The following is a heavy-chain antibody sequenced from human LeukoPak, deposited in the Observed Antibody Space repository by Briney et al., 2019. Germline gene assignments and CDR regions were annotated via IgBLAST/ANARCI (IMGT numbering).Heavy chain of an antibody. CDR3: AKRDYSDSNTYAPLFDY. V-gene: IGHV3-23*01. CDR2: ITGSGGRT. Sequence: PGGSLRLSCAASGFTFSSYAMAWVRQAPGKGLECVSGITGSGGRTYYADSVKGRFTISRDNSKNTLYLRMSSLRAEDTAVYYCAKRDYSDSNTYAPLFDYWGQGTLVTVSS. CDR1: GFTFSSYA. D-gene: IGHD3-22*01. J-gene: IGHJ4*02.